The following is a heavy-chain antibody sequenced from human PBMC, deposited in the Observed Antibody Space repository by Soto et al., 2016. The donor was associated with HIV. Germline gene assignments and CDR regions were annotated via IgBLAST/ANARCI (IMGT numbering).Heavy chain of an antibody. CDR3: ARDDIVATIPFYYGMDV. J-gene: IGHJ6*02. V-gene: IGHV1-2*02. CDR2: INPNSGGT. D-gene: IGHD5-12*01. Sequence: QVQLVQSGAEVKKPGASVKVSCKASGYTFSDNFIHWMRQAPGQGLEWMGWINPNSGGTNYEQKFQGRVTMTRDTSISTAYMELSRLRSDDTAVYYCARDDIVATIPFYYGMDVWGQGTTVTVSS. CDR1: GYTFSDNF.